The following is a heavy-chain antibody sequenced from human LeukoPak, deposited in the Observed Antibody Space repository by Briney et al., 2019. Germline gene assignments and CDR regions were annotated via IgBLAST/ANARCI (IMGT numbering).Heavy chain of an antibody. CDR3: ARERDYGSRFDP. CDR1: GYTFTSYA. Sequence: ASVKVSCKASGYTFTSYAMHWVRQAPGQRLEWMGWINAGNGNTKYSQKFQGRVTITRDTSASTAYMELSSLRSEDTAVYYCARERDYGSRFDPWGQGTLVTVFS. D-gene: IGHD3-10*01. CDR2: INAGNGNT. V-gene: IGHV1-3*01. J-gene: IGHJ5*02.